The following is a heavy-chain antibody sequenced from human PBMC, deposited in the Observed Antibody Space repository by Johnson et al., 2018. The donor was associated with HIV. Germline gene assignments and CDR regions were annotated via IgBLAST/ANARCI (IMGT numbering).Heavy chain of an antibody. CDR3: ARSMRGAFDV. Sequence: VQLVESGGGLVQPGGSLRLSCGASAFTFSSNDMKWVRQAPGKGLEWVSPISGSDHSTYYADSVRGRFTISRDNSKNTLYLQMNSLRAEDTAVYYCARSMRGAFDVWGQGTMVTVSS. V-gene: IGHV3-23*04. J-gene: IGHJ3*01. CDR2: ISGSDHST. CDR1: AFTFSSND. D-gene: IGHD3-10*01.